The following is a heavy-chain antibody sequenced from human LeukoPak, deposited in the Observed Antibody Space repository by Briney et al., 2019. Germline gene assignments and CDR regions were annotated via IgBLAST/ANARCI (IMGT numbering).Heavy chain of an antibody. CDR2: IYSDGNNK. CDR1: GFTFSSYG. V-gene: IGHV3-30*02. CDR3: AKDSVGAVDY. D-gene: IGHD1-26*01. Sequence: QPGGSLRLSCAASGFTFSSYGMHWVRQAPGKGLEWVAFIYSDGNNKIYADSVKGRFTISRDNYKNTLYLQMNSLRAEDTAVFYCAKDSVGAVDYWGQGTLVTVSS. J-gene: IGHJ4*02.